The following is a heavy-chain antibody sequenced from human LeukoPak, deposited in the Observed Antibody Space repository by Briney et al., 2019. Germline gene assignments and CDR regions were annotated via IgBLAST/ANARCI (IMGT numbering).Heavy chain of an antibody. J-gene: IGHJ5*02. CDR1: GFTFSDYY. Sequence: PGGSLRLSYVASGFTFSDYYMSWIRQAPGKGLQYVSYISSSGTYANYANSVKGRFTNSRDNAKNSLYLQMNSLRADDTAVYYCARGGYDILTGTSFFDPWGQGTLVTVSS. CDR2: ISSSGTYA. CDR3: ARGGYDILTGTSFFDP. V-gene: IGHV3-11*05. D-gene: IGHD3-9*01.